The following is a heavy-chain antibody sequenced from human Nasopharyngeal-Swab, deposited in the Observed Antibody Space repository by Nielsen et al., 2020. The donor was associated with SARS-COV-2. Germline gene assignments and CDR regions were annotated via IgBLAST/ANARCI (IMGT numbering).Heavy chain of an antibody. CDR2: INHSGST. Sequence: WIRQPPGKGLEWIGEINHSGSTNYNPSLKSQVTISVDTSKNQFSLKLSSVTAADTAVYYCARHTTIFGVVIRPFDYWGQGTLVTVSS. V-gene: IGHV4-34*01. D-gene: IGHD3-3*01. CDR3: ARHTTIFGVVIRPFDY. J-gene: IGHJ4*02.